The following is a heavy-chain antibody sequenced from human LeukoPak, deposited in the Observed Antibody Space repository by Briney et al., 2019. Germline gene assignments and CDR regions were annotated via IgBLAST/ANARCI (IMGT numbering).Heavy chain of an antibody. V-gene: IGHV3-53*01. CDR3: VRDLHYSRLDY. Sequence: GGSLRLSCAASGFTVSSNYMSWVRQAPGKGLEWVSVIYSGGSTYYADSVKGRFTISRDNSKNTLYLQMYSLRAEDTAFYYCVRDLHYSRLDYWGQGMLVAVSS. CDR1: GFTVSSNY. CDR2: IYSGGST. J-gene: IGHJ4*02. D-gene: IGHD4-11*01.